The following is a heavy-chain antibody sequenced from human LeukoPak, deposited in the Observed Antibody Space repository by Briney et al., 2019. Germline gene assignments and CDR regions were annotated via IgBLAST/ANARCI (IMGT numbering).Heavy chain of an antibody. CDR3: ARDGGMTTHSLGFDY. CDR2: MNPNSGNT. Sequence: GASVKVSCKASGYTFTSYDINWVRQATGQGLEWMGWMNPNSGNTGYAQKFQGRVTMTRDTSTSTVYMELSSLRSEDTAVYYCARDGGMTTHSLGFDYWGQGTLVTVSS. D-gene: IGHD4-11*01. J-gene: IGHJ4*02. CDR1: GYTFTSYD. V-gene: IGHV1-8*02.